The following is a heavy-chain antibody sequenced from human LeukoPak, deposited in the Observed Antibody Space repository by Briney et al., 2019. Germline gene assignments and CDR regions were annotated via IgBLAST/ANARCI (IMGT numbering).Heavy chain of an antibody. CDR2: INDSGST. CDR3: ARAGSWNYGRYYYYYYGMDV. CDR1: GGSFSGYY. Sequence: SETLSLTCAVYGGSFSGYYWSWIRRPPGRGLEWIGEINDSGSTNYNPSLKSRVTISVDTSKNQFSLKRSSVTAADTAVYYCARAGSWNYGRYYYYYYGMDVWGQGTTVTVSS. D-gene: IGHD1-7*01. J-gene: IGHJ6*02. V-gene: IGHV4-34*01.